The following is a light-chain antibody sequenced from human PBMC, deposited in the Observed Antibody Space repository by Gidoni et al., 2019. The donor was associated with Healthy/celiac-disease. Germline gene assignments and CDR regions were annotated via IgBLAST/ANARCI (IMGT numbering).Light chain of an antibody. V-gene: IGKV1-39*01. CDR2: AAS. Sequence: IPMTQSPSSLSASVGDRVTITCRESQSISSYLTWYQQKPGKAPKLMIYAASRLQRGVQSRFSGSGAGTDFTLTIRRLQHEDFATYYCQQSYSTPITFGGGTKVEIK. CDR3: QQSYSTPIT. CDR1: QSISSY. J-gene: IGKJ4*01.